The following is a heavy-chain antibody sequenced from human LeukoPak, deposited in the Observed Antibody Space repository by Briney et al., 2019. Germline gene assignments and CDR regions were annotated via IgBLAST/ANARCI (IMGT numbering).Heavy chain of an antibody. Sequence: GGSLRLSCVVSEFTFSDYVMSWLRKPPGKGLEWVSGLKEDGSTTFYADSVQGRFIISRYNSQYILYLQMSSLRVEDTAVYYCVKDYPRIGVTGTTSFFDYWGQGYLVTVSS. CDR2: LKEDGSTT. J-gene: IGHJ4*02. D-gene: IGHD1-7*01. CDR3: VKDYPRIGVTGTTSFFDY. CDR1: EFTFSDYV. V-gene: IGHV3-23*01.